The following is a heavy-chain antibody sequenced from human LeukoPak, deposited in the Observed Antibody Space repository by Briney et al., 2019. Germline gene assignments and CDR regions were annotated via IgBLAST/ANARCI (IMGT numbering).Heavy chain of an antibody. J-gene: IGHJ4*02. Sequence: GGSLRLSCAASGFTFSSYEMNWVRQAPGKGLEWVSYISSSGSTIYYADSVKGRFTISRDNAKNSLYLQMNSLRAEDTAAYYCARSMVRGVQGDYWGQGTLVTVSS. CDR1: GFTFSSYE. D-gene: IGHD3-10*01. CDR2: ISSSGSTI. CDR3: ARSMVRGVQGDY. V-gene: IGHV3-48*03.